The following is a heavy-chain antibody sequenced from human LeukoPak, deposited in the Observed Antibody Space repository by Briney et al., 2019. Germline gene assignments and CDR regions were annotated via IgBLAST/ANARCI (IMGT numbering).Heavy chain of an antibody. D-gene: IGHD3-16*01. Sequence: SETLSLTCTVSGDSISSSSYYWSWIRQPPGKGLEWIGYISYSGRTKYNPSLESRLTMSKDTSKNQFSLTLTSVTAADTVLYYCARVGRGDHTWGSYSFDHWGQGTLVTVSS. J-gene: IGHJ4*02. CDR2: ISYSGRT. CDR1: GDSISSSSYY. V-gene: IGHV4-61*01. CDR3: ARVGRGDHTWGSYSFDH.